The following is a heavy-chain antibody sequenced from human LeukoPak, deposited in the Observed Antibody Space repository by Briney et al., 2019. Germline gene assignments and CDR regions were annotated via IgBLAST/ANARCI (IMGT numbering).Heavy chain of an antibody. CDR3: ARDAYCSSTSCQYYYYYYYMDV. V-gene: IGHV3-21*01. CDR1: GFTFSSYA. CDR2: ISSSSSYI. J-gene: IGHJ6*03. Sequence: GGSLRLSCAASGFTFSSYAMNWVRQAPGKGLEWVSSISSSSSYIYYADSVKGRFTISRDNAKNSLYLQMNSLRAEDTAVYYCARDAYCSSTSCQYYYYYYYMDVWGKGTTVTISS. D-gene: IGHD2-2*01.